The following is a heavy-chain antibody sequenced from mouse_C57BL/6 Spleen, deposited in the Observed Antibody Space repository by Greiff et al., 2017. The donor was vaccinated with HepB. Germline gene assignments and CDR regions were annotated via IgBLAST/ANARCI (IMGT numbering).Heavy chain of an antibody. CDR1: GYTFTSYW. CDR2: INPSSGYT. D-gene: IGHD1-1*01. J-gene: IGHJ4*01. CDR3: ARSGTTVVSYYYAMDY. Sequence: QVQLQQSGAELAKPGASVKLSCKASGYTFTSYWMHWVKQRPGQGLEWIGYINPSSGYTNYNEKFKSKATLTVDTSSSTAYMQLSSLTSEDSAVYYCARSGTTVVSYYYAMDYWGQGTSVTVSS. V-gene: IGHV1-7*01.